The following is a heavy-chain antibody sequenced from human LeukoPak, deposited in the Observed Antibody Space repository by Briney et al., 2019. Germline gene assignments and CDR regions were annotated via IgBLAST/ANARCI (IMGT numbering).Heavy chain of an antibody. Sequence: GGSLRLSCAVSGFTVNNNYMSWVRQAPGKGREWVSVIYSGGSTYYADSVKGRFTIPRENSQSTLYLQMNSLKAEDTAVYYCARGAALYSSGWYYPYSGEGALVTASS. CDR1: GFTVNNNY. CDR3: ARGAALYSSGWYYPY. D-gene: IGHD6-19*01. J-gene: IGHJ4*02. CDR2: IYSGGST. V-gene: IGHV3-66*02.